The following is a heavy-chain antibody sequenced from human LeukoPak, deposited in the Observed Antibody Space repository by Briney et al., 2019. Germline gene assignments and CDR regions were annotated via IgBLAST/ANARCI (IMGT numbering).Heavy chain of an antibody. Sequence: SETLSLTCTVSDYSISSGYGYYWSWIRQPPGKGLEWIGYIYYSGSTNYNPSLKSRVTISVDTSKNQFSLKLSSVTAADTAVYYCARDSGRAVAGPPFDPWGQGTLVTVSS. CDR1: DYSISSGYGYY. D-gene: IGHD6-19*01. CDR3: ARDSGRAVAGPPFDP. CDR2: IYYSGST. J-gene: IGHJ5*02. V-gene: IGHV4-61*08.